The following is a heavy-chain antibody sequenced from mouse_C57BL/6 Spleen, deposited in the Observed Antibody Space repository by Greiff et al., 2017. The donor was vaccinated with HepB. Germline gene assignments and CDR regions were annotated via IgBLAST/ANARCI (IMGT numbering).Heavy chain of an antibody. V-gene: IGHV1-42*01. J-gene: IGHJ4*01. Sequence: VQLQQSGPELVKPGASVKISCKASGYSFTGYYMNWVKQSPEKSLEWIGEINPSTGGTTYNQKFKAKATLTVDKSSSTAYMQLKSLTSEDSAVYYCARPRSITTVVATKAMDYWGQGTSVTVSS. CDR2: INPSTGGT. CDR3: ARPRSITTVVATKAMDY. CDR1: GYSFTGYY. D-gene: IGHD1-1*01.